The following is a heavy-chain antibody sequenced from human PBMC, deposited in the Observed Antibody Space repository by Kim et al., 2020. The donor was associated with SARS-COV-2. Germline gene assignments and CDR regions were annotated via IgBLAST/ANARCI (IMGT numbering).Heavy chain of an antibody. J-gene: IGHJ4*02. V-gene: IGHV4-39*01. Sequence: SETLSLTCTVSADPVSVGSIRSNYFYWGWIRQPPGKGLEWIGTTYYSGSTYYNPSLKSRVAISVDTSKIQFSLRLSSVTAADAATYYCAKGWSREYSDSGNFDYWGPGTLVAVSS. CDR2: TYYSGST. D-gene: IGHD4-17*01. CDR1: VGSIRSNYFY. CDR3: AKGWSREYSDSGNFDY.